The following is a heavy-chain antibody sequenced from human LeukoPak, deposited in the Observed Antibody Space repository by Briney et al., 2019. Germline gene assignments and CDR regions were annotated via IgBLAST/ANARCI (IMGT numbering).Heavy chain of an antibody. D-gene: IGHD2-21*02. CDR1: DHTLNIYW. CDR3: ARLYTAYCGGDCYSHSVYYYYYMDV. V-gene: IGHV5-51*01. J-gene: IGHJ6*03. CDR2: IFLDDSQI. Sequence: GESLKISCKESDHTLNIYWIAWVRQMPGRGLEWTGIIFLDDSQIEYNPSFQGQITISADKSVKTAYLQWDSLQTSDTALYYCARLYTAYCGGDCYSHSVYYYYYMDVWGKGTTVTVSS.